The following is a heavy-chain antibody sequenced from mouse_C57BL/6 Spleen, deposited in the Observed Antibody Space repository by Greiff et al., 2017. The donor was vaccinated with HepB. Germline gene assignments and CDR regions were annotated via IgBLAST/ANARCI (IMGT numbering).Heavy chain of an antibody. V-gene: IGHV1-55*01. CDR1: GYTFTSYW. D-gene: IGHD2-5*01. Sequence: QVQLQQPGAELVKPGASVKMSCKASGYTFTSYWITWVKQRPGQGLEWIGDIYPGSGSTNYNEKFKSKATLNVDTSSSTAYMQLSSLTSEDSAVYYCAIYSNYDWYFDVWGTGTTVTVSS. J-gene: IGHJ1*03. CDR3: AIYSNYDWYFDV. CDR2: IYPGSGST.